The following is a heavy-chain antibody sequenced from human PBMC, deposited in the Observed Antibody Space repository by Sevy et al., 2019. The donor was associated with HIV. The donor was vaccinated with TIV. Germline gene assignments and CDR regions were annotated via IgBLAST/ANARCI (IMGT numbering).Heavy chain of an antibody. CDR3: VRTVSGTFRYDDY. J-gene: IGHJ4*02. CDR2: INSGGGAI. Sequence: GGSLGLSCAASGFMFNSYSMNWVRQAPGTGLEWVSYINSGGGAISYADSVKGRFTISRDNAKNSVYLQMNNLRAEDTAVYYCVRTVSGTFRYDDYWGQGTLVTVSS. D-gene: IGHD3-16*02. CDR1: GFMFNSYS. V-gene: IGHV3-48*01.